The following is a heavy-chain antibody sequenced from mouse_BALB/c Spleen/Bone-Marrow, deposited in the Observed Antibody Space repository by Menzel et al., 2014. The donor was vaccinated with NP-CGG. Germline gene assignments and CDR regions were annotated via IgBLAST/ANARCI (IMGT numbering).Heavy chain of an antibody. V-gene: IGHV4-1*02. CDR3: GRLGYYGCFAY. D-gene: IGHD2-3*01. J-gene: IGHJ3*01. CDR2: INPDSSTI. CDR1: GFDFSGFW. Sequence: EVQLVESGGGLVQPGGSLKLSCAASGFDFSGFWMGWVRQAPGKGLEWIGEINPDSSTINYTPSLKDRFIISRDNAKNTLYLQMNKVRSEDTALYYCGRLGYYGCFAYWGQGTLVTVSA.